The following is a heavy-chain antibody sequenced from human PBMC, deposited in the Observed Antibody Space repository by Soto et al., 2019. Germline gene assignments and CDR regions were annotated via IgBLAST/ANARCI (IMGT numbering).Heavy chain of an antibody. CDR2: IYTSGST. CDR1: GGSISSDY. J-gene: IGHJ6*02. Sequence: SETLSRSCHVSGGSISSDYWSWIRQPAGKGREWIGRIYTSGSTNYNPSLKSRVTMSVDTSKNQFSLKLSAVTAAGTAVYYCVIAPSYYGSGRNHYDYYGMDVWGHGPTF. CDR3: VIAPSYYGSGRNHYDYYGMDV. D-gene: IGHD3-10*01. V-gene: IGHV4-4*07.